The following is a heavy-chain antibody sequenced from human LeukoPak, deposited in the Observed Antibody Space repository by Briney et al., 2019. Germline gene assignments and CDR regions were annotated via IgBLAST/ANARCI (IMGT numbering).Heavy chain of an antibody. CDR1: GFTFSSYG. Sequence: PGRSLRLSCAASGFTFSSYGMHWVRQAPGKGLEWVAVISYDGSNKYYADSVKGRFTISRDNSKNTLYLQMNSLRAEDTAVYYCAKLGLGEAMATDFDYWGQGTLVTVSS. J-gene: IGHJ4*02. D-gene: IGHD5-18*01. V-gene: IGHV3-30*18. CDR2: ISYDGSNK. CDR3: AKLGLGEAMATDFDY.